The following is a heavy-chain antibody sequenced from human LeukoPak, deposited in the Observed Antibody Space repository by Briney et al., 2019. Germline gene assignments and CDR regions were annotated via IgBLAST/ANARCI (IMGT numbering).Heavy chain of an antibody. Sequence: ASVTVSCKASGGTFSSYAISWVRQAPGQGLEWMGGIIPIFGTANYAQKFQGRVTITADESTSTAYMELSSLRSEDTAVYYCARDSGSKQLVRRYYYYGMDVWGQGTTVTVSS. CDR1: GGTFSSYA. D-gene: IGHD6-6*01. CDR2: IIPIFGTA. CDR3: ARDSGSKQLVRRYYYYGMDV. V-gene: IGHV1-69*13. J-gene: IGHJ6*02.